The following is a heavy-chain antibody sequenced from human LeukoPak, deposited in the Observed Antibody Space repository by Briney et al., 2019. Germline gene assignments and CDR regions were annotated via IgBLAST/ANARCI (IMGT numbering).Heavy chain of an antibody. CDR3: ARYDVWGTYRAFDY. CDR2: MYHSGTA. CDR1: DYSIRNGYY. Sequence: SETLSLTCTVSDYSIRNGYYWGWIRQPPGQGPEWIGSMYHSGTAYYNPSLKSRVTISVDTSKNQFSLKLSSVTAADTAMYYCARYDVWGTYRAFDYWGQGTLVTVSS. D-gene: IGHD3-16*02. V-gene: IGHV4-38-2*02. J-gene: IGHJ4*02.